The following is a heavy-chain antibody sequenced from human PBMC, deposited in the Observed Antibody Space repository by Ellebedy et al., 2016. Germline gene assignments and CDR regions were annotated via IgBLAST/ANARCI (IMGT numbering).Heavy chain of an antibody. Sequence: GESLKISCAASGFIFSDHYMDWVRQAPGKGLEWVGRIRKKTNSYTTEYAASVKGRFTVSRDDSKNSLYLQMNSLSAEDTAVYYCARDRLIEVGPAAGCMDAWGQGTTVTVS. V-gene: IGHV3-72*01. CDR1: GFIFSDHY. CDR2: IRKKTNSYTT. D-gene: IGHD2-2*01. CDR3: ARDRLIEVGPAAGCMDA. J-gene: IGHJ6*02.